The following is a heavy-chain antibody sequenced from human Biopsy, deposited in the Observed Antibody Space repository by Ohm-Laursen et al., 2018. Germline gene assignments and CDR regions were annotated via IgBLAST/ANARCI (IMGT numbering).Heavy chain of an antibody. CDR3: AKDGGQWLGGAFDI. J-gene: IGHJ3*02. V-gene: IGHV3-74*01. D-gene: IGHD6-19*01. CDR2: INSDGSST. Sequence: SLRLSCAASEFIFSSFWMYWVRHAPGKGLVWVSRINSDGSSTNYADAVKGRFTISRDRSRDTVHLQMNSLRYEDTALYYCAKDGGQWLGGAFDIWGHGTMVSVSS. CDR1: EFIFSSFW.